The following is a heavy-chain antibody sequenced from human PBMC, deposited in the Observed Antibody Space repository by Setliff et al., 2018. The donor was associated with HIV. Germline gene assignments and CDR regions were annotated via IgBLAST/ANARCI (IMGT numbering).Heavy chain of an antibody. CDR3: ARFPTVVTAPGF. D-gene: IGHD2-21*02. V-gene: IGHV4-39*01. Sequence: SETLSLTCSVSGDSINSRPYYYGWLRQPPGKGLEWIGNVFSSGSTYYTPSLKSRVSMSIDTYRNQFSLKLTSVTAADTAVYFCARFPTVVTAPGFWGRGTLVTVSS. J-gene: IGHJ4*02. CDR1: GDSINSRPYY. CDR2: VFSSGST.